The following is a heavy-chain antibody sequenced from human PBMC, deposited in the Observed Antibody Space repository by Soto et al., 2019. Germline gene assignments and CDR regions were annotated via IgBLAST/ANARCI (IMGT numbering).Heavy chain of an antibody. D-gene: IGHD6-13*01. V-gene: IGHV3-30*18. CDR1: GFTFSSYG. CDR2: ISYDGSNK. J-gene: IGHJ4*02. CDR3: AKQRMGIAAAGNFDY. Sequence: QVQLVESGGGVVQPGRSLRLSCAASGFTFSSYGMHWVRQAPGKGLEWVAVISYDGSNKYYADSVKGRFTISRDNSKNTLYLQMNSLRAEYTAVYYCAKQRMGIAAAGNFDYWGQGTLVTVSS.